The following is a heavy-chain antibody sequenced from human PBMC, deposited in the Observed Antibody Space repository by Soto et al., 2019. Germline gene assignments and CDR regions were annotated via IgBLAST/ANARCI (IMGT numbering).Heavy chain of an antibody. V-gene: IGHV3-7*01. Sequence: GGSLRLSCAASGFTFSSYWMSWVRQAPGKGLEWVANIKQDGSEKYYVDSVKGRFTISRDNAKNSLYLQINSLRAEDTAVYYCARGLEAVLYYYDSSGSGYFDYWGQGTLVTVSS. J-gene: IGHJ4*02. CDR1: GFTFSSYW. CDR2: IKQDGSEK. CDR3: ARGLEAVLYYYDSSGSGYFDY. D-gene: IGHD3-22*01.